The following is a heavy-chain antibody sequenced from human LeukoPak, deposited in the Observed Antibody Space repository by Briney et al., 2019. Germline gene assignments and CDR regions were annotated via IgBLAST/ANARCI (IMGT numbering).Heavy chain of an antibody. D-gene: IGHD1-14*01. Sequence: QPGGSLRLSCEASEFTLSTGFTYSNYWMSWVRQAPGKGLQWVANIKQDGSDKYYVDSVKGRFVISRDNAKNSLYLQMNSLRAEDTAVYFCAGGYRPLPYWGQGTLVTVSS. V-gene: IGHV3-7*04. CDR1: EFTLSTGFTYSNYW. CDR3: AGGYRPLPY. CDR2: IKQDGSDK. J-gene: IGHJ4*02.